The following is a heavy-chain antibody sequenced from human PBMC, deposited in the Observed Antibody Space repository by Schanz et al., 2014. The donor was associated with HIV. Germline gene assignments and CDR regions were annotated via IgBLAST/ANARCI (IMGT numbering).Heavy chain of an antibody. D-gene: IGHD4-4*01. J-gene: IGHJ4*02. CDR1: GHIFTGYL. Sequence: QVRLAQSGAEATEPGASVKVSCKPYGHIFTGYLIHLVRQAPGQGLEWMGGIIPVFGTANYAQKFQGRVTINADQSTTTVYMYLSSLRSEDTAVYYCARDGSKWNFEYWGQGTLVTVSP. CDR3: ARDGSKWNFEY. V-gene: IGHV1-69*01. CDR2: IIPVFGTA.